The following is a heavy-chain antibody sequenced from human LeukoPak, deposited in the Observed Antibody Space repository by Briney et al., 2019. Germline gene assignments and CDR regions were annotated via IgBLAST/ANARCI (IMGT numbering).Heavy chain of an antibody. V-gene: IGHV3-53*01. CDR3: ARGRFSGPDGY. CDR2: IYSGGAT. J-gene: IGHJ4*02. D-gene: IGHD6-19*01. CDR1: EFSVSSNY. Sequence: PGGSLRLSCAVSEFSVSSNYMNWVRQAPGKGLEWVSVIYSGGATYYADSVRGRFTISRDNSKNMVSLQMTSLGAEDTAVYYCARGRFSGPDGYWGQGTLVTVSS.